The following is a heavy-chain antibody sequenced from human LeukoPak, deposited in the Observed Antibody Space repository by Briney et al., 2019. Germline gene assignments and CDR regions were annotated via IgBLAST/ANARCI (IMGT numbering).Heavy chain of an antibody. CDR2: ISGSGGPT. V-gene: IGHV3-23*01. CDR1: GFIFSSYA. CDR3: AKGRGFRVWDPWDN. J-gene: IGHJ4*02. D-gene: IGHD3-16*01. Sequence: GGSLRLSCAASGFIFSSYAMSWVRQAPGKGLEWVSTISGSGGPTYYADSVKGRFSISRDNSKNTLYLHMNSLRAEDTAVYYCAKGRGFRVWDPWDNWGQGTLITVSS.